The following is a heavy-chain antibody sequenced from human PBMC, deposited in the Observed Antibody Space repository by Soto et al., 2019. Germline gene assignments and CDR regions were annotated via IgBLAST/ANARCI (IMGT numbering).Heavy chain of an antibody. Sequence: EVQLVESGGGLVKPGGSLRLSCVDSGFTFRSYSMNWVRQAPGKGLEWVASISSTSSVIWYADSLKGRFTISRDNAKHSLFLQMDSLRADDTAVYYCLRGGRGYTRDDVLDAWGHGTMVTVSS. CDR1: GFTFRSYS. CDR3: LRGGRGYTRDDVLDA. D-gene: IGHD2-2*02. V-gene: IGHV3-21*06. J-gene: IGHJ3*01. CDR2: ISSTSSVI.